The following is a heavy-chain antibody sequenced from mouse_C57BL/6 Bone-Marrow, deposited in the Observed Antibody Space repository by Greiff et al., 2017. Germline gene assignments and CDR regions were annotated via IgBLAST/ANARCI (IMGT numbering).Heavy chain of an antibody. CDR2: IDPENGDT. J-gene: IGHJ1*03. Sequence: VQLQQSGAELVRPGASVKLSCTASGFNIKDDYMHWVKQRPEQGLEWIGWIDPENGDTEYASKFQGKATITADTSSNTAYLQLSSLTSEDTAVYYCTTGGWLPYWYFDVWGTGTTVTVSS. CDR1: GFNIKDDY. V-gene: IGHV14-4*01. D-gene: IGHD2-3*01. CDR3: TTGGWLPYWYFDV.